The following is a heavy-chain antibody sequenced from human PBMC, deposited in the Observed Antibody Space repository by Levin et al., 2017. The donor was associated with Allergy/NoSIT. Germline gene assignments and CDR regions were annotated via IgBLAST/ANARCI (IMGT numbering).Heavy chain of an antibody. V-gene: IGHV4-30-2*01. J-gene: IGHJ4*02. CDR2: IYLSGST. Sequence: SCAVSGGSISSGGYSWSWIRQPPGKGLEWIGNIYLSGSTNDNPSLKSRVTMSVDRSKNQFSLQLSYVTAADTAVYYCASVAGYSYGYYFDYWGPGTLVTVSS. D-gene: IGHD5-18*01. CDR1: GGSISSGGYS. CDR3: ASVAGYSYGYYFDY.